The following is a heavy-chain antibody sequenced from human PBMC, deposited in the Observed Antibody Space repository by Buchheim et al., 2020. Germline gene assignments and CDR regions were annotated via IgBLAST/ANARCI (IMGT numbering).Heavy chain of an antibody. V-gene: IGHV3-30*04. CDR3: ARRPSSSAIDY. J-gene: IGHJ4*02. CDR2: ISYDGSNK. CDR1: GFTFSSYA. D-gene: IGHD6-25*01. Sequence: QVRLVESGGGVVQPGRSLRLSCAASGFTFSSYAMHWVRQAPGKGLECVAAISYDGSNKYYADSVKGRFTISRDNSENTLYLQMNSLGAEDTAVYYCARRPSSSAIDYWGQGTL.